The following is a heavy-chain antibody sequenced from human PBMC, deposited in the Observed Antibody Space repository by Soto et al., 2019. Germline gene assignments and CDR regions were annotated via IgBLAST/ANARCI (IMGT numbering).Heavy chain of an antibody. CDR2: IYYSGST. D-gene: IGHD3-16*02. Sequence: SETLSLTCTVSGGSISSYYWSWIRQPPGEGLEWIGYIYYSGSTNYNPSLKSRVTISVDTSKNQFSLKLSSVTAADTAVYYCARGYRKLDYWGQGTLVTVSS. V-gene: IGHV4-59*01. CDR3: ARGYRKLDY. CDR1: GGSISSYY. J-gene: IGHJ4*02.